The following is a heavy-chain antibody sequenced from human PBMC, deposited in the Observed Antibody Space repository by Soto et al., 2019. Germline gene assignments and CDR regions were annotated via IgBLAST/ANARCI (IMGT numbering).Heavy chain of an antibody. CDR1: GFTFSSYA. V-gene: IGHV3-23*01. CDR3: ATASIAAPTEYYFDY. D-gene: IGHD6-6*01. CDR2: ISGSGGST. J-gene: IGHJ4*02. Sequence: PGGSLRLSCAASGFTFSSYAMSWVRQAPGKGLEWVSAISGSGGSTYYADSVKGRFTISRDNSKNTLYLQMNSLRAEDTAVYYCATASIAAPTEYYFDYWGQGTLVTVSS.